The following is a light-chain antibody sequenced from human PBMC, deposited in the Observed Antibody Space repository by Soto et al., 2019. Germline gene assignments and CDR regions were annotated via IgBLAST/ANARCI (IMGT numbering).Light chain of an antibody. CDR3: QQYESYSPWT. Sequence: DIQMTQSPSILSASVGDRVAITCWVSQSISSWLAWYQQKPGKAPKLLIYDASTLQSGVPSRYSGSGSGTEFTLTISNLQPDDFATYYCQQYESYSPWTFGQGTKVDIK. V-gene: IGKV1-5*01. J-gene: IGKJ1*01. CDR2: DAS. CDR1: QSISSW.